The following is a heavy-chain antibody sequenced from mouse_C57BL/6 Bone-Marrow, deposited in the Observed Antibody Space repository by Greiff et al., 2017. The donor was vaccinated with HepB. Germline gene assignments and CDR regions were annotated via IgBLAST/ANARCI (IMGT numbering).Heavy chain of an antibody. D-gene: IGHD1-1*01. Sequence: VQLQQPGAELVKPGASVKMSCKASGYTFTSYWITWVKQSNGKSLEWIGVINPNYGTTSYNQKFKGKATLTVDQSSSTAYMQLNSLTSEDSAVYYCARYYGSSYDFDYWGQGTTLTVSS. CDR1: GYTFTSYW. J-gene: IGHJ2*01. CDR2: INPNYGTT. V-gene: IGHV1-39*01. CDR3: ARYYGSSYDFDY.